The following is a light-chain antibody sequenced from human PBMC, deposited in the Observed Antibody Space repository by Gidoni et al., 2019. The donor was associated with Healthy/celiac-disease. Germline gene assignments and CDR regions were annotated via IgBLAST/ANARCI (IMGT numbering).Light chain of an antibody. Sequence: DIVMTQSPLPLPVTPGEPASISCRSSQSLRHSNGYNYLDWYLQKPGQSPQLLIYLGSNRASGVPDRFSGSGSGTDFTLKISRVEAEDVGVYYCMQALQTPPTFGGGTKVEIK. J-gene: IGKJ4*01. V-gene: IGKV2-28*01. CDR3: MQALQTPPT. CDR1: QSLRHSNGYNY. CDR2: LGS.